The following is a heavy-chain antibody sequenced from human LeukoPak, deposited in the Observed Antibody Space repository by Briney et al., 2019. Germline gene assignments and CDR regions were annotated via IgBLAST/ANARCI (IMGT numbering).Heavy chain of an antibody. V-gene: IGHV1-2*02. Sequence: ASVKVSCKASGYTFTGYYMHWVRQAPGQGLEWMGWINPNSGGTNYAQKFQSRVTMTRDTSISTAYMELSRLRSDDTAVYYCATEGLSMEMATITPTFDYWDQGTLVTVSS. D-gene: IGHD5-24*01. CDR3: ATEGLSMEMATITPTFDY. CDR1: GYTFTGYY. J-gene: IGHJ4*02. CDR2: INPNSGGT.